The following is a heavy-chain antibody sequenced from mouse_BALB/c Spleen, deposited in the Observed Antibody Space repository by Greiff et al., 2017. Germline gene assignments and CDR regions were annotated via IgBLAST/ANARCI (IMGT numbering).Heavy chain of an antibody. J-gene: IGHJ3*01. CDR2: ISYSGST. Sequence: EVKVEESGPSLVKPSQTLSLTCSVTGDSITSGYWNWIRKFPGNKLEYMGYISYSGSTYYNPSLKSRISITRDTSKNQYYLQLNSVTTEDTATYYCARKGYYDYPFAYWGQGTLVTVSA. CDR1: GDSITSGY. V-gene: IGHV3-8*02. CDR3: ARKGYYDYPFAY. D-gene: IGHD2-4*01.